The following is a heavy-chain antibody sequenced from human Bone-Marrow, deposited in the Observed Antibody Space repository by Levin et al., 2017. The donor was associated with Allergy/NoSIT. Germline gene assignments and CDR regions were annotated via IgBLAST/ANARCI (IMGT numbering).Heavy chain of an antibody. V-gene: IGHV3-30-3*01. CDR3: ARVLTRYFDWFPFDY. CDR1: GFTFINYA. CDR2: ISYDGSNE. J-gene: IGHJ4*02. Sequence: GESLKISCAASGFTFINYAMHWVRQAPGKGLEWVAVISYDGSNEYYADSVKGRFTISRDRSKNTLYLQMNKLRPEYTAVYYCARVLTRYFDWFPFDYWGQGIMVTVSS. D-gene: IGHD3-9*01.